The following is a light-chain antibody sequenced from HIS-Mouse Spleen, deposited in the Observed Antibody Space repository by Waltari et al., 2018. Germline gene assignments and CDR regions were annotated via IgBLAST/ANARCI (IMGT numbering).Light chain of an antibody. V-gene: IGKV1-8*01. Sequence: AIRMTQSPSSFSASTGDRVTIPCRASQGISSYLAWYHQKPGKAPKLLIYAASTLQSGVPSRFSGSGSGTDFTLTISCLQSEDFATYYCQQYYSYLPITFGQGTRLEIK. J-gene: IGKJ5*01. CDR1: QGISSY. CDR3: QQYYSYLPIT. CDR2: AAS.